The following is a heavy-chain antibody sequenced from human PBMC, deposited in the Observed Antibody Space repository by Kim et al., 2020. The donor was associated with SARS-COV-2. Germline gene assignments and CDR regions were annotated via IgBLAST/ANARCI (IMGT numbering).Heavy chain of an antibody. V-gene: IGHV1-3*01. CDR3: ARREYSSLPAYYYGMDV. D-gene: IGHD6-6*01. CDR2: INAGNGNT. J-gene: IGHJ6*02. CDR1: GYTFTSYA. Sequence: ASVKVSCKASGYTFTSYAMHWVRQAPGQRLEWMGWINAGNGNTKYSQKFQGRVTITRDTSASTAYMELSSLRSEDTAVYYCARREYSSLPAYYYGMDVWGQGTTVTVSS.